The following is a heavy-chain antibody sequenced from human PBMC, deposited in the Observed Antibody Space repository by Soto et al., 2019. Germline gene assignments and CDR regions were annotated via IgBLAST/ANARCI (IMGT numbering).Heavy chain of an antibody. J-gene: IGHJ4*02. D-gene: IGHD3-22*01. CDR2: ISSSSSYI. CDR1: GFTFSSYS. Sequence: EVQLVESGGGLVKPGGSLRLSCAASGFTFSSYSMNWVRQAPGKGLEWVSSISSSSSYIYYADSVKGRFTISRDNAKNSLYLQMNSLRGEDTAVYYCARESSSGYPLAYWGQGTLVTVSS. V-gene: IGHV3-21*01. CDR3: ARESSSGYPLAY.